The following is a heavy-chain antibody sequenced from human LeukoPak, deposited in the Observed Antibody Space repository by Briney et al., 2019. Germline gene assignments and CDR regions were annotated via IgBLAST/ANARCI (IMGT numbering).Heavy chain of an antibody. CDR1: GGSLSTYT. D-gene: IGHD5-12*01. J-gene: IGHJ4*02. CDR3: TRDTTVASGMQH. V-gene: IGHV4-59*01. Sequence: SETLSLTCSVSGGSLSTYTWSWVRQSLRKRLEWIGYIYNGRTTNYNPSPKSRATISADTAKNQCSLRLRSVTAADTAIYYCTRDTTVASGMQHWGQGTLVTVSS. CDR2: IYNGRTT.